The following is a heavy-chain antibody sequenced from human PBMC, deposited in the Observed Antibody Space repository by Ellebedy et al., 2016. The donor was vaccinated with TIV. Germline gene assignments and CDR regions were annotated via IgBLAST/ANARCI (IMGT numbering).Heavy chain of an antibody. CDR3: ARFRSGIVVAPAHYGMDV. Sequence: SETLSLXXTVSGGSISSSRYYWVWIRQPPGKGLEWIGTIYYSGSTFYSPSLKSRVTISVDTSKNQFSLRLSSVTAADTAVYYCARFRSGIVVAPAHYGMDVWGQGTTVTVSS. D-gene: IGHD2-2*01. CDR1: GGSISSSRYY. V-gene: IGHV4-39*01. J-gene: IGHJ6*02. CDR2: IYYSGST.